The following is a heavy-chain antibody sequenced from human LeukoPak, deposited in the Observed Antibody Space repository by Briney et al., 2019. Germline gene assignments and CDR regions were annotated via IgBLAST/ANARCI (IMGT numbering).Heavy chain of an antibody. CDR1: GYIFTSYW. D-gene: IGHD6-19*01. CDR2: IYPGDSDT. Sequence: EESLKTSCKGSGYIFTSYWIGWVRQMPGKGLEGMGIIYPGDSDTRYSPSFQGQVTISADKSISTAYLQWSSLKASDTAMYYCARHVSAVAGTRPRVLYYYYMDVWGKGTTVTVSS. V-gene: IGHV5-51*01. J-gene: IGHJ6*03. CDR3: ARHVSAVAGTRPRVLYYYYMDV.